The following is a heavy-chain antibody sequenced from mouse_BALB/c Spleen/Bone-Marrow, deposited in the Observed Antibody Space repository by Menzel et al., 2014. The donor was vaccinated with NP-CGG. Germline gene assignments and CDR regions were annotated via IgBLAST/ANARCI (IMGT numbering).Heavy chain of an antibody. D-gene: IGHD4-1*01. Sequence: LQESGAELVRPGTSVKVSCKASGYAFTNYLIEWVKQRPGQGLEWIGVINPGSGGTNYNEKFKAKATLTADKSSSTAYMQLSSLTSDDSAVYFCARCLTGTSAMDYWGQGTSVTVYS. V-gene: IGHV1-54*01. CDR1: GYAFTNYL. J-gene: IGHJ4*01. CDR2: INPGSGGT. CDR3: ARCLTGTSAMDY.